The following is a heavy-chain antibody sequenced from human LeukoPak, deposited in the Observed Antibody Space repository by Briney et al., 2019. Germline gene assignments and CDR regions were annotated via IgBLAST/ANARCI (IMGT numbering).Heavy chain of an antibody. J-gene: IGHJ4*02. V-gene: IGHV3-48*01. Sequence: GGSLRLSCAASGFNFNVYSMTWVRQAPGKGLEWLSYISSSGRTIYYADSVKGRFSISRDNAKNSLFLHMDSLRVEDTGVYFCARDFQEDPTPPLGHWGQGTLVIVSS. CDR2: ISSSGRTI. CDR1: GFNFNVYS. D-gene: IGHD2-15*01. CDR3: ARDFQEDPTPPLGH.